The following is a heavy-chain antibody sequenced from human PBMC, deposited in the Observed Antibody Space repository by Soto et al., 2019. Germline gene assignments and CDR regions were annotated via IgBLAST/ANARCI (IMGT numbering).Heavy chain of an antibody. J-gene: IGHJ5*02. V-gene: IGHV1-24*01. Sequence: GASVKVSCKVSGYTLTELSMHWVRQAPGKGLEWMGGFDPDDGETIYAQKFQGRVTMTADTSTGTAYMELSSLRSEDTAVYYCARASLEVVVAAMKYNWFDPWGQGTLVTVSS. CDR2: FDPDDGET. D-gene: IGHD2-15*01. CDR3: ARASLEVVVAAMKYNWFDP. CDR1: GYTLTELS.